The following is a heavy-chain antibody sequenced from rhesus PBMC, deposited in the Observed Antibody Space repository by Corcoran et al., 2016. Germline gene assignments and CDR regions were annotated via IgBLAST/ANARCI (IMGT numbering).Heavy chain of an antibody. CDR3: VRTYYYSGSYYYFDY. D-gene: IGHD3-16*01. J-gene: IGHJ4*01. V-gene: IGHV4-169*01. CDR1: GGSISSSY. CDR2: IYGSGSST. Sequence: QLQLQESGPGLVKPSETLSVTCAVSGGSISSSYWSWIRQAPGKGLEWIGYIYGSGSSTTYTPSLKSRVTLSVDTSKNQLSLKLSSVTTADTAVYYCVRTYYYSGSYYYFDYWGQGVLVTVSS.